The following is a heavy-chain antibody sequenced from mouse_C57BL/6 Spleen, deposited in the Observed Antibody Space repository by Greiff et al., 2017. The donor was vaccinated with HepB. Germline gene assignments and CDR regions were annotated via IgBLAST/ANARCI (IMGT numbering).Heavy chain of an antibody. V-gene: IGHV1-22*01. CDR3: ARERLRGYFDY. D-gene: IGHD2-2*01. CDR1: GYTFTDYN. CDR2: INPNNGGT. J-gene: IGHJ2*01. Sequence: EVKLMESGPELVKPGASVKMSCKASGYTFTDYNMHWVKQSHGKSLEWIGYINPNNGGTSYNQKFKGKATLTVNKSSSTAYMELRSLTSEDSAVYYCARERLRGYFDYWGQGTTLTVSS.